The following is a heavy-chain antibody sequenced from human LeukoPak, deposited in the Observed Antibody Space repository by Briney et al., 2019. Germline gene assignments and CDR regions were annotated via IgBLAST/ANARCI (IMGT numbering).Heavy chain of an antibody. CDR2: IHYSGRA. J-gene: IGHJ6*02. CDR1: GGSIRNYY. V-gene: IGHV4-59*01. Sequence: PSETLSLTCTVSGGSIRNYYWSWIRQPPGKGLEWIGQIHYSGRADYNPSLKSRITMSVDTSRNQISLKLSSVTAADTAIYYCVRFGVNYDMDVWGQGTTVTVFS. D-gene: IGHD3-16*01. CDR3: VRFGVNYDMDV.